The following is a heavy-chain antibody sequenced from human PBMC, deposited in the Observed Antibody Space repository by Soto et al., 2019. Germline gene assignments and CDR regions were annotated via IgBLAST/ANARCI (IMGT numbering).Heavy chain of an antibody. J-gene: IGHJ5*02. CDR1: GYTFTSYD. D-gene: IGHD4-17*01. V-gene: IGHV1-8*01. CDR3: ARGPRTNGDYWNWFDP. Sequence: ASVKGSCKASGYTFTSYDINWVRQATGQGFEWMGWMNPNSGNTGYAQKFQGRVTMIRNTSIDTAYMELSSLRSEDTAVYYCARGPRTNGDYWNWFDPWGQGTLVTVSS. CDR2: MNPNSGNT.